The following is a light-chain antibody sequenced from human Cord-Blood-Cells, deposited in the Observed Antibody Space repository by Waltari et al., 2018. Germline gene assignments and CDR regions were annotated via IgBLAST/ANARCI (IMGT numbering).Light chain of an antibody. V-gene: IGLV3-27*01. CDR2: KDS. CDR3: YSAADNNWV. Sequence: SYELTQPSSVSVSPGQTARITCSGDVLAKNYARWSQQKPGQAPVMVIYKDSVRPSGNPVRFSGSSAGTTVTLTSSGAQVEDEADYYCYSAADNNWVFGGGTKLTVL. CDR1: VLAKNY. J-gene: IGLJ3*02.